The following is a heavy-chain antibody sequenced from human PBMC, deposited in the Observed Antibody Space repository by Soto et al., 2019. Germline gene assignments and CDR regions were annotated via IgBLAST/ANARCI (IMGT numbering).Heavy chain of an antibody. J-gene: IGHJ6*03. CDR1: GYTFTSYA. CDR2: INAGNGNT. V-gene: IGHV1-3*01. D-gene: IGHD3-9*01. Sequence: QVPLVQSGAEVKKPGASVKVSCKASGYTFTSYAMHWVRQAPGQRLEWMGWINAGNGNTKYSQKFQGRVTITRDTSASTAYMELSSRRSEGTAVYYCARGLHFAWLLKPYYYYMDVWGKGTTVTVSS. CDR3: ARGLHFAWLLKPYYYYMDV.